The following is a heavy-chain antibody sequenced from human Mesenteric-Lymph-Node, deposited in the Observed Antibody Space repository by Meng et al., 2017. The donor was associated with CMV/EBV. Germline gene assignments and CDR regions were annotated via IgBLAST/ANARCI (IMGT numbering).Heavy chain of an antibody. CDR2: INHSGST. V-gene: IGHV4-34*01. Sequence: GGSFSGYYWSWIRQPPGKGLEWIGEINHSGSTNYNPSLKSRVTISVDTSKNQFSLKLSSVTAADTAVYYCARGRGYCSSTSCYYFDYWGQGTLVTVSS. D-gene: IGHD2-2*01. CDR3: ARGRGYCSSTSCYYFDY. J-gene: IGHJ4*02. CDR1: GGSFSGYY.